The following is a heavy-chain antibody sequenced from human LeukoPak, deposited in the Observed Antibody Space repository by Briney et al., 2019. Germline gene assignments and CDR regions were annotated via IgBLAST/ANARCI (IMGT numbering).Heavy chain of an antibody. J-gene: IGHJ4*02. CDR2: LYYSGST. Sequence: QPSETLSLTCTVSDGSINTYHWSWVRQPPGRGLEWIGYLYYSGSTNYNPSLKSRVTISVDMSKSQFSLKLSSVTAADTAVYYCARVIGDGGGSYYFDSWGQGTLVTVSS. V-gene: IGHV4-59*01. D-gene: IGHD2-15*01. CDR1: DGSINTYH. CDR3: ARVIGDGGGSYYFDS.